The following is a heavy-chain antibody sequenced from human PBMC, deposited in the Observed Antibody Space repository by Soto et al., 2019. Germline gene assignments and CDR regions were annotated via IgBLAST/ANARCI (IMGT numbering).Heavy chain of an antibody. J-gene: IGHJ3*02. D-gene: IGHD6-13*01. V-gene: IGHV4-4*02. CDR3: ARADRGQQLVLDAFDI. CDR2: IYHSGST. CDR1: GGSISSSNW. Sequence: SETLSLTCAVSGGSISSSNWWSWVRQPPGKGLEWIGEIYHSGSTNYNPSLKSRVTISVDKSKNQFSLKLSSVTAADTAVYYCARADRGQQLVLDAFDIWGQGTMVTVSS.